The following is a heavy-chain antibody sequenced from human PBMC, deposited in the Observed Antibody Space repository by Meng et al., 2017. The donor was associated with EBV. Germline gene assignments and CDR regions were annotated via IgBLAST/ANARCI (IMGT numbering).Heavy chain of an antibody. CDR3: ARRSLDYYDSSGFDY. CDR1: GGSISSSNW. CDR2: IYHSGST. V-gene: IGHV4-4*02. D-gene: IGHD3-22*01. Sequence: GQLQEAGPGLVKPSGTLSLTCAVSGGSISSSNWWSWVRQPPGKGLEWIGEIYHSGSTNYNPSLKSRVTISVDKSKNQFSLKLSSVTAADTAVYYCARRSLDYYDSSGFDYWGQGTLVTVSS. J-gene: IGHJ4*02.